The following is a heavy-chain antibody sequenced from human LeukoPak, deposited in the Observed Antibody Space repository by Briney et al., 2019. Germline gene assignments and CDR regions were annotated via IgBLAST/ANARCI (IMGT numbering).Heavy chain of an antibody. CDR2: INHSGST. V-gene: IGHV4-34*01. Sequence: SETLSLTCAVYGGSFSGYYWSWIRQPPGKGLEWIGEINHSGSTNYNPSLKSRVTISVDTSKNQFSLKLSSVTAADTAVYYCARHDYGDYAPGDYYYYGMDVWGQGTTVTVSS. CDR3: ARHDYGDYAPGDYYYYGMDV. CDR1: GGSFSGYY. D-gene: IGHD4-17*01. J-gene: IGHJ6*02.